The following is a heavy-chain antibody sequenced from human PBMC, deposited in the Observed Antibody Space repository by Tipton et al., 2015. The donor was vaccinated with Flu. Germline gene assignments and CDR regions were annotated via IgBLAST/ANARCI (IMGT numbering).Heavy chain of an antibody. CDR2: IYTSGGA. V-gene: IGHV4-4*07. Sequence: TLSLTCTVSGDSLSSYYWSWIRQPAGKGLEWIGRIYTSGGAKYNPSLRGRLTMSVDASKREFSLNVSSVTAADTAVYYCARAPQYGSGSSKAFYGMDVWGQGTTVTVSS. D-gene: IGHD3-10*01. J-gene: IGHJ6*02. CDR1: GDSLSSYY. CDR3: ARAPQYGSGSSKAFYGMDV.